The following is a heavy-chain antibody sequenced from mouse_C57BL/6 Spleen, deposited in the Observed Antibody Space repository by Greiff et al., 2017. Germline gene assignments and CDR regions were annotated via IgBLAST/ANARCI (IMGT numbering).Heavy chain of an antibody. CDR3: AREDYDYDVPY. CDR2: IDPSDSYT. CDR1: GYTFTSYW. D-gene: IGHD2-4*01. V-gene: IGHV1-59*01. J-gene: IGHJ3*01. Sequence: QVQLKQPGAELVRPGPSVKLSCKASGYTFTSYWMHWVKQRPGQGLEWIGVIDPSDSYTNYNQKFKGKATLTVDTSSSTAYMQLSSLTSEDSAVYYCAREDYDYDVPYWGQGTLVTVSA.